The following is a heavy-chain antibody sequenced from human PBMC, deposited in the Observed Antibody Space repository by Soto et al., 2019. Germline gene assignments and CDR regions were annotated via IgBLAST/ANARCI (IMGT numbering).Heavy chain of an antibody. J-gene: IGHJ4*02. CDR3: AKDTLADYFDSSAYPYWAFDY. V-gene: IGHV3-9*01. D-gene: IGHD3-22*01. CDR1: GFTFDDYA. CDR2: ISWDGRSI. Sequence: EVQLVESGGGLVQPGRSLRLSCAASGFTFDDYAMHWVRQAPGKGLEWVSYISWDGRSIGYADSVKGRFTISRDTAKSSLYLQMKSLKTEDTALYYCAKDTLADYFDSSAYPYWAFDYWGQGTLVTVSS.